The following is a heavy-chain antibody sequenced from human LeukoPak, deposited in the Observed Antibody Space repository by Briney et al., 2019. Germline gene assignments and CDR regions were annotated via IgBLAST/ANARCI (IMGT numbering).Heavy chain of an antibody. Sequence: SETLSLTCSVSGGSISSGNYYWSWIRQPAGKGLEWIGRIYTSGSTNYNPSLKRRLTMSVDTSKNQFSLKLSSVTAADTAVYYCAMSIVMDADDAFDIWGQGTLVTVSP. V-gene: IGHV4-61*02. J-gene: IGHJ3*02. CDR1: GGSISSGNYY. D-gene: IGHD6-6*01. CDR2: IYTSGST. CDR3: AMSIVMDADDAFDI.